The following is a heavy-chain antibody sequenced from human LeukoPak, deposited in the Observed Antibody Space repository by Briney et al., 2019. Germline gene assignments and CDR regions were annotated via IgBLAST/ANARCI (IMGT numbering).Heavy chain of an antibody. CDR2: IWYDGSNK. D-gene: IGHD6-13*01. CDR1: GFTFSSYG. CDR3: ARDRFIAAAGTDAFDI. V-gene: IGHV3-33*01. J-gene: IGHJ3*02. Sequence: GGSLRLSCAASGFTFSSYGMPWVRQAPGKGLEWVAVIWYDGSNKYYADSVKGRFTISRDNSKNTLYLQMNSLRAEDTAVYYCARDRFIAAAGTDAFDIWGQGTMVTVSS.